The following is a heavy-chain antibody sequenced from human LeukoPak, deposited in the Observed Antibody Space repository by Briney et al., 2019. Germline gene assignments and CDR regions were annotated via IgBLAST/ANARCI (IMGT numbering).Heavy chain of an antibody. J-gene: IGHJ2*01. CDR1: GFTSSKDD. CDR3: TKEFCGSRAACAGGSYYDF. V-gene: IGHV3-13*01. D-gene: IGHD2-15*01. Sequence: GGSLSLSCEALGFTSSKDDSHWVRKAQGKVLKWVALIGVTGDTYYADSVKGRFTISREDAANSLYLQMRSLGAGDTALYYCTKEFCGSRAACAGGSYYDFWGRGALVTVSS. CDR2: IGVTGDT.